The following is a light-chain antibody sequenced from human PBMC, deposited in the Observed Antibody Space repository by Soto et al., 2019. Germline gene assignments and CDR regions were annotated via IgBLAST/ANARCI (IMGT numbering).Light chain of an antibody. V-gene: IGLV2-23*03. Sequence: QSVLTQPXSVSGSPGQSITISCTGTSSDVGSYNLVSWYQEHPGKAPKLMIYEGSKRPSGVSNRFSGSKSXXXXXXTXSGLXADDEADYYCCSYAGINTFVVFXGGXXXTVL. CDR1: SSDVGSYNL. CDR3: CSYAGINTFVV. CDR2: EGS. J-gene: IGLJ2*01.